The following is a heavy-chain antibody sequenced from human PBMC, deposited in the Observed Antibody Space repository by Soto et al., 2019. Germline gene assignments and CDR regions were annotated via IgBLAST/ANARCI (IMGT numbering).Heavy chain of an antibody. Sequence: QIHLVQSGAEVKKPGASVKVSCKGSGYGFTTYGITWVRQAPGQGLEWMAWISAHNGNTNYAQKLQGRVTVTRDTSTRTAYMELRSLRSDDTAVYYCARGRDGDYWGQGALVPVSS. J-gene: IGHJ4*02. D-gene: IGHD6-6*01. CDR3: ARGRDGDY. CDR2: ISAHNGNT. V-gene: IGHV1-18*01. CDR1: GYGFTTYG.